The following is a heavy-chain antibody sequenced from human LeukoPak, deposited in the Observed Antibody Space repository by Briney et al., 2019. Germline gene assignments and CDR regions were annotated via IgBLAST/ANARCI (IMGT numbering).Heavy chain of an antibody. CDR2: INHSGST. Sequence: SETLSLTCSVSGGSISRNTHYCGWIRQPPGKGLEWIGEINHSGSTNYNPSLKSRVTISVDTSKNQFSLKLSSVTAADTAVYYCARKFTMVRGVISHWFDPWGQGTLVTASS. J-gene: IGHJ5*02. D-gene: IGHD3-10*01. CDR1: GGSISRNTHY. CDR3: ARKFTMVRGVISHWFDP. V-gene: IGHV4-39*07.